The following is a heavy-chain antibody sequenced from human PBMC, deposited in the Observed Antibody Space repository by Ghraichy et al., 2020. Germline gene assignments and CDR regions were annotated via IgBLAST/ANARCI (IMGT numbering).Heavy chain of an antibody. CDR1: AFTVSRNH. D-gene: IGHD2-15*01. J-gene: IGHJ4*02. CDR3: ARDPYCSGGSCYSDS. V-gene: IGHV3-66*02. Sequence: GGSLRLSCAASAFTVSRNHMSWVRQAPGKGLEWVSGIYSGGSTYYADSVKDRFTISRDNSKNTLYLQMNSLRAEDTAVYYCARDPYCSGGSCYSDSWGQGTLVTVSS. CDR2: IYSGGST.